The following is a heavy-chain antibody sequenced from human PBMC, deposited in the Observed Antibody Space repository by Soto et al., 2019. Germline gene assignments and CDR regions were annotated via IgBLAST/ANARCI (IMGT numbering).Heavy chain of an antibody. CDR1: GYTFSRYG. D-gene: IGHD2-8*01. CDR3: AKNGQPPYYYYGMDV. J-gene: IGHJ6*02. CDR2: VSGYNGDT. Sequence: QGQLVQSGPEVKKPGASVKVSCKASGYTFSRYGISWVRQAPGQGLEWMGWVSGYNGDTKYAQKVQGRVTMTIDTSTYTAYMELRSLTSDDTCKYYCAKNGQPPYYYYGMDVWGQGTTVTVSS. V-gene: IGHV1-18*01.